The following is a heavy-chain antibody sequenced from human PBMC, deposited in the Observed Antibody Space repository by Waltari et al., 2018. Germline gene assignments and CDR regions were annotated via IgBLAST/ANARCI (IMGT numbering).Heavy chain of an antibody. CDR1: GYTFTSYY. CDR2: INPSGGST. Sequence: QVQLVQSGAEVKKPGASVKVSCKASGYTFTSYYMHWMRQPPGQGLEWMGIINPSGGSTSYAQKFQGRVTMTRDTSTSTVYMELSSLRSEDTAVYYCARRQYYYDSSGYYSYYMDVWGKGTTVTVSS. CDR3: ARRQYYYDSSGYYSYYMDV. D-gene: IGHD3-22*01. V-gene: IGHV1-46*01. J-gene: IGHJ6*03.